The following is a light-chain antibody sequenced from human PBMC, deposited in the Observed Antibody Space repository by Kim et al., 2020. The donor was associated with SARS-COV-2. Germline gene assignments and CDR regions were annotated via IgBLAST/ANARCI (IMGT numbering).Light chain of an antibody. CDR3: QQSYSTLIT. V-gene: IGKV1-39*01. CDR2: AAS. Sequence: DIQITQSPSSLSASVGDRVTITCRASQSISSYLNWYQQKPGKAPKLLIYAASSLQSGVPSRFSGSGYGTDFTLTISSLQPEDFATYYCQQSYSTLITFGQGTRLEIK. J-gene: IGKJ5*01. CDR1: QSISSY.